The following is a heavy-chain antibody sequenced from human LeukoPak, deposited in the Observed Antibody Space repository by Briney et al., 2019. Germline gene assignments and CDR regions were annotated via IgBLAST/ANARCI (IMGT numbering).Heavy chain of an antibody. Sequence: PGGSLRLSCAASGFTFSSYSMNWVRQAPGKGLEWVSYISSSSSTIYYADSVKGRFTISRDNAKNSLYLQMNSLRAEDTAVYYCARDYLQQLVIPTHFDYWGQGTLVTVSS. CDR1: GFTFSSYS. D-gene: IGHD3-16*02. CDR3: ARDYLQQLVIPTHFDY. CDR2: ISSSSSTI. J-gene: IGHJ4*02. V-gene: IGHV3-48*01.